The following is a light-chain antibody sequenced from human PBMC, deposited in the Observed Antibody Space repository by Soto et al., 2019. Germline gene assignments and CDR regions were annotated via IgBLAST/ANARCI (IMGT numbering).Light chain of an antibody. J-gene: IGKJ1*01. CDR2: AAS. V-gene: IGKV1-39*01. Sequence: DSQMLQSQDSMLXXVGHXVSVXXRASQRISRNLNWYQQKPGKAPNLLIFAASSLQSGVPSRFSGSGSGTDFSLSISSLQPEDFATYYCQQSDCTPITFGQGTMM. CDR3: QQSDCTPIT. CDR1: QRISRN.